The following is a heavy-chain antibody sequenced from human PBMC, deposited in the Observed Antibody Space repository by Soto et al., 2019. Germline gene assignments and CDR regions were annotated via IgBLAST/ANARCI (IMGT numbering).Heavy chain of an antibody. V-gene: IGHV3-48*03. J-gene: IGHJ4*02. D-gene: IGHD1-1*01. Sequence: PGGSLRLSCEASGFTFGSFQMNWVRQAPGRGLEWISHISGSGDTIYYADSVKGRFTISRDNAKDSLALHMNSLRAEDTGVYYCARDLTNWNDDNHYFDYWGQGTLVTVSS. CDR1: GFTFGSFQ. CDR3: ARDLTNWNDDNHYFDY. CDR2: ISGSGDTI.